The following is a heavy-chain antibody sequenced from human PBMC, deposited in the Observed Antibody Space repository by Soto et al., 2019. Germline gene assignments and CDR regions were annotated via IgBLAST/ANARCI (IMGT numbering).Heavy chain of an antibody. V-gene: IGHV1-2*04. CDR3: ARGRGGRDGYKTFDY. Sequence: ASVKVSCKASGYTFTGYYMHWVRQAPGQGLEWMGWINPNSGGTNYAQKFQGWVTMTRDTSISTAYIELSRLRSDDTAGDYCARGRGGRDGYKTFDYWGQGTLVTVSS. CDR1: GYTFTGYY. D-gene: IGHD5-12*01. CDR2: INPNSGGT. J-gene: IGHJ4*02.